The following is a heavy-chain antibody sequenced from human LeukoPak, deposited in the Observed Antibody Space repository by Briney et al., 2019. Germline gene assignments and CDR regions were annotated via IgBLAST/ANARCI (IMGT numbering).Heavy chain of an antibody. V-gene: IGHV4-61*02. CDR1: GGSISSGSYH. J-gene: IGHJ4*02. CDR2: IYTSGST. Sequence: ASQTLSLTCTVSGGSISSGSYHWSWIRQPAGKGLEWIGRIYTSGSTNYNPSLKSRVTISVDTSKNQFSLKLSSVTAADTAVYYCARAHYQLLSLDYWGQGTLVTVSS. CDR3: ARAHYQLLSLDY. D-gene: IGHD2-2*01.